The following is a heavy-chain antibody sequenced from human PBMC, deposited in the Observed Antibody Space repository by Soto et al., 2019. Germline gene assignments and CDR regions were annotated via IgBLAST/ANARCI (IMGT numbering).Heavy chain of an antibody. V-gene: IGHV1-2*02. J-gene: IGHJ6*02. D-gene: IGHD2-2*02. CDR3: AKDQGGYMVSGMDV. Sequence: RASVKVSCKASGYTFTDYYIYWLRQAPGHGLEWMGWINPNSGATNYAHNFQGRVTMTRDTSIRAVYMELSRLSSDDTAVYYCAKDQGGYMVSGMDVWGQGTTVTVSS. CDR2: INPNSGAT. CDR1: GYTFTDYY.